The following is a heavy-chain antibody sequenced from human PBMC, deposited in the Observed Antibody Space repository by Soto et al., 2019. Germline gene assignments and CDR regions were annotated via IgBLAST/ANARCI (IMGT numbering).Heavy chain of an antibody. CDR3: ARGGYYYENSGQNAYDY. D-gene: IGHD3-22*01. V-gene: IGHV4-31*03. J-gene: IGHJ4*01. Sequence: LSLTCTVSGGSISSGGYYWSWIRQHPGKGLEWIGYIYYGGSTYYNPSLKSRATISGDTSKNQFSLKLSSVTAADTAVHYCARGGYYYENSGQNAYDYWGQGILVTVSS. CDR2: IYYGGST. CDR1: GGSISSGGYY.